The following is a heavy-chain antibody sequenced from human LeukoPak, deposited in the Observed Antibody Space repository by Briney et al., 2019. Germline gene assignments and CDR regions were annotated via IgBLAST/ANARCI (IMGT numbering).Heavy chain of an antibody. CDR3: ARRSLSSGYDY. V-gene: IGHV3-64*01. CDR1: GFTFSSYA. D-gene: IGHD3-22*01. CDR2: ISSNGGST. J-gene: IGHJ4*02. Sequence: PGGSLRLSCAASGFTFSSYAMHWVRQAPGKGLECVSAISSNGGSTYYANSVKGRFTISRDNSKNTLYLQMGSLRAEDMAVYYCARRSLSSGYDYWGQGTLVTVSS.